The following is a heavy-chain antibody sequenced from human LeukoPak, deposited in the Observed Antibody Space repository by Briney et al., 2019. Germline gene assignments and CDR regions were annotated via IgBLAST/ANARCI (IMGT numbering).Heavy chain of an antibody. J-gene: IGHJ4*02. CDR3: AKDGDGYNPPFDY. Sequence: GGSLRLSCAASGSTFDDYTMHWVRQAPGKGLEWVSLISWDGGSTYYADSVKGRFTISRDNSKNSLYLQMNSLRTEDTALYYCAKDGDGYNPPFDYWGQGTLVTVSS. D-gene: IGHD5-24*01. V-gene: IGHV3-43*01. CDR2: ISWDGGST. CDR1: GSTFDDYT.